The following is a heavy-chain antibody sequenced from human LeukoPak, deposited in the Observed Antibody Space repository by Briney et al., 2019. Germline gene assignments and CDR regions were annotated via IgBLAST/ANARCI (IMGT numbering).Heavy chain of an antibody. CDR3: AELGITMIGGV. CDR2: IRYDGNNK. D-gene: IGHD3-10*02. CDR1: GFTFSSYG. J-gene: IGHJ6*04. V-gene: IGHV3-30*02. Sequence: PGGSLRLSCAASGFTFSSYGMHWVRQAPGKGLEWVAFIRYDGNNKYYADSVKGRFTISRDSSKNTLYLQMNSLRAEDTAVYYCAELGITMIGGVWGKGTTVTISS.